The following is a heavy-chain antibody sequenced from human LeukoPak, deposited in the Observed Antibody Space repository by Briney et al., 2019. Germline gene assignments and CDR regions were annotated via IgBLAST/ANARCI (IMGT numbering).Heavy chain of an antibody. D-gene: IGHD3-3*01. CDR2: INPNSGGT. J-gene: IGHJ4*02. CDR3: ARDRPVLRFLEWLLLDDY. V-gene: IGHV1-2*06. Sequence: ASVKVSCKASGYTFTGYYMHWVQQAPGQGLERMGRINPNSGGTNYAQKFQGRVTMTRDTSISTAYMELSRLRSDDTAVYYCARDRPVLRFLEWLLLDDYWGQGTLVTVSS. CDR1: GYTFTGYY.